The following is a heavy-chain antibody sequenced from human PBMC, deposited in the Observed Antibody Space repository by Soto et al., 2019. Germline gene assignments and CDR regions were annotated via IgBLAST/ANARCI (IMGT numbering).Heavy chain of an antibody. CDR2: IKQDGSEK. J-gene: IGHJ5*02. V-gene: IGHV3-7*01. Sequence: GGSLRLSCAASGFTFSSYAMHWVRQAPGKGLEWVANIKQDGSEKYYVDSVKGRFTISRDNAKNSLYLQMNSLRAEDTAVYYCATGDPTTLFDPWGQGTLVTVSS. D-gene: IGHD4-17*01. CDR1: GFTFSSYA. CDR3: ATGDPTTLFDP.